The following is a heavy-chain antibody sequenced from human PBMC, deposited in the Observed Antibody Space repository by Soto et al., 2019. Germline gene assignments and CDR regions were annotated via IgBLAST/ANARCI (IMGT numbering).Heavy chain of an antibody. CDR2: FSGSGGAT. J-gene: IGHJ4*02. CDR3: AKAGGDY. Sequence: EVQLVESGGGLIQPGGSLRLSCAASGFIASNYAMSWVRQAPGKGLEWVSGFSGSGGATFYADSVKGRFTISRDSSKNTVYLQINRLRVEDTAVYYCAKAGGDYWGQGTLVTVSS. V-gene: IGHV3-23*04. D-gene: IGHD3-10*01. CDR1: GFIASNYA.